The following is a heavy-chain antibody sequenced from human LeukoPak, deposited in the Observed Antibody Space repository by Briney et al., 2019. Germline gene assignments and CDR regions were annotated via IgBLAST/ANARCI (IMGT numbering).Heavy chain of an antibody. V-gene: IGHV3-30*02. CDR3: AKDLSGWQFDY. CDR1: GFTFSSYG. D-gene: IGHD6-19*01. Sequence: GGSLRLSCAASGFTFSSYGMHWVRQAPGKGLEWVAFIRYDGINKYYADSVKGRFTISRDNSKNTLYLQMNSLRAEDTAVYYCAKDLSGWQFDYWGQGTLVTVSS. J-gene: IGHJ4*02. CDR2: IRYDGINK.